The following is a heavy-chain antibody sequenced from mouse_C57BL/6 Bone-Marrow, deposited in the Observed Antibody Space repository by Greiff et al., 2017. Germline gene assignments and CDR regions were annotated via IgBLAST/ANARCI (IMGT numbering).Heavy chain of an antibody. CDR3: ARLGFDGSSVDWYFDV. CDR1: GYTFTSYD. J-gene: IGHJ1*03. Sequence: VQLQQSGPELVKPGASVKLSCKASGYTFTSYDINWVKQRPGQGLEWIGWIYPRDGSTKYNEKFKGKATLTVDTSSRTAYMELHSLTSEASAVYFCARLGFDGSSVDWYFDVWGTGTTVTVSS. CDR2: IYPRDGST. D-gene: IGHD1-1*01. V-gene: IGHV1-85*01.